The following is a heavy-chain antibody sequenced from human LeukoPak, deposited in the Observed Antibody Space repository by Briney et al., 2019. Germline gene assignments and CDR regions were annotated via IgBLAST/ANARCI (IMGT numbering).Heavy chain of an antibody. Sequence: ASVKVSCKASGYTFTGYYMHWVRQAPGQGLEWMGIINPSGGSTSYAQKFQGRVTMTRDTSTRTVYMELSSLSTEDTAGCYCARFMRPLSYDSSGPFDYWGQGPLVTVSS. CDR1: GYTFTGYY. J-gene: IGHJ4*02. CDR2: INPSGGST. CDR3: ARFMRPLSYDSSGPFDY. V-gene: IGHV1-46*01. D-gene: IGHD3-22*01.